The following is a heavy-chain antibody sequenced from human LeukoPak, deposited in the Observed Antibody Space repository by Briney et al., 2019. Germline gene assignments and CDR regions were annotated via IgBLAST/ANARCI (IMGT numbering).Heavy chain of an antibody. CDR2: INPNSGGT. D-gene: IGHD3-22*01. CDR1: GYTFTAYY. CDR3: ARDYYDSSGFGAFDI. Sequence: ASVKVSCKASGYTFTAYYMHWVRQAPGQGLEWMGWINPNSGGTNYAQKFQGRVTMTRDTSISTAYMELSRLRSDDTAVYYCARDYYDSSGFGAFDIWGQGTMVTVSS. V-gene: IGHV1-2*02. J-gene: IGHJ3*02.